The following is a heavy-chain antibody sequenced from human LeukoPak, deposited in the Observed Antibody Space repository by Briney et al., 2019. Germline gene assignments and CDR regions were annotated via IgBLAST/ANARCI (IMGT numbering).Heavy chain of an antibody. D-gene: IGHD1-20*01. V-gene: IGHV4-59*01. CDR1: GGSISSYY. CDR2: IYYSGST. Sequence: SETLSLTCTVSGGSISSYYWSWIRQPPGKGLEWIGYIYYSGSTNYNPSLKSRVTISVDTSKNQFSLKLSSVTAADTAVYYCARDHYNWSPDQGYKVFDYWGQGSLVTVSS. CDR3: ARDHYNWSPDQGYKVFDY. J-gene: IGHJ4*02.